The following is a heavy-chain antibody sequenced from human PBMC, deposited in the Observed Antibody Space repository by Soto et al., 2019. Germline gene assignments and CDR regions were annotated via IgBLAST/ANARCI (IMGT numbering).Heavy chain of an antibody. CDR3: ATSPSSGDAFDI. V-gene: IGHV4-34*01. CDR2: INHSGST. Sequence: QVQLQQWGAGLLKPSETLSLTCAVYGGSFSGYYWSWIRQPPGKGLEWIGEINHSGSTNYNPSLKRRVTISVVTSKNQFSLMLSSVTAADTAVYYCATSPSSGDAFDIWGQGRMVTVSS. CDR1: GGSFSGYY. D-gene: IGHD3-10*01. J-gene: IGHJ3*02.